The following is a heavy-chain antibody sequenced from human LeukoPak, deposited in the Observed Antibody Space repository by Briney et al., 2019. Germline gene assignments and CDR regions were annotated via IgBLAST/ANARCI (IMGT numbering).Heavy chain of an antibody. V-gene: IGHV3-66*02. Sequence: GGSLRLSCAASGFSVGSNYMSWVRQAPGKGLDVVSLISARASTYYADSVKGRFTISRDNPKNTLFLQMNSLRPEDMAVYYCARVYYYDSSGFHHPHAFDIWGQGTMVTVSS. CDR3: ARVYYYDSSGFHHPHAFDI. J-gene: IGHJ3*02. CDR1: GFSVGSNY. D-gene: IGHD3-22*01. CDR2: ISARAST.